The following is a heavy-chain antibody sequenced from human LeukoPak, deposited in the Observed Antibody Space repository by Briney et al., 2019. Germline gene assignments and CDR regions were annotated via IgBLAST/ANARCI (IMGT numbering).Heavy chain of an antibody. CDR2: IYSGGST. CDR3: ASESYRLYGLDV. Sequence: GGSLRLSCAAFGFTVSKNYMNWVRQAPGKGLEWVSVIYSGGSTLYADSVKGRFTISRHNYKNTVDLQTNGLRAEDSAVYYCASESYRLYGLDVWGQGTTVTVSS. V-gene: IGHV3-53*04. CDR1: GFTVSKNY. D-gene: IGHD3-16*02. J-gene: IGHJ6*02.